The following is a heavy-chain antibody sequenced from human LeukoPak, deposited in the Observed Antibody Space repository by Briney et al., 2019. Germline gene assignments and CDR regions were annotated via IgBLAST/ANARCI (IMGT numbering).Heavy chain of an antibody. D-gene: IGHD2-2*01. Sequence: ASVKVSCKASGGTFSSYAISWVRQAPGQGLEWMGGIIPIFGTANYAQKFQGRVTITADESTSTAYMELSSLRSEDTAVYYCARVPRYCSSASCYEGSGFDYWGQGTLVTVSS. V-gene: IGHV1-69*13. J-gene: IGHJ4*02. CDR1: GGTFSSYA. CDR2: IIPIFGTA. CDR3: ARVPRYCSSASCYEGSGFDY.